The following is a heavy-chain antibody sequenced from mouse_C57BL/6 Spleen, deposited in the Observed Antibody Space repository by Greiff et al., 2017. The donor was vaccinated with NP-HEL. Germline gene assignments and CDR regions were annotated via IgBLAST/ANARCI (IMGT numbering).Heavy chain of an antibody. CDR1: GFTFSSYA. CDR3: ARDDYDVGYAMDY. Sequence: EVKVEESGGGLVKPGGSLKLSCAASGFTFSSYAMSWVRQTPEKRLEWVATISDGGSYTYYPDNVKGRFTISRDNAKNNLYLQMSHLKSEDTAMYYCARDDYDVGYAMDYWGQGTSVTVSS. J-gene: IGHJ4*01. V-gene: IGHV5-4*01. D-gene: IGHD2-4*01. CDR2: ISDGGSYT.